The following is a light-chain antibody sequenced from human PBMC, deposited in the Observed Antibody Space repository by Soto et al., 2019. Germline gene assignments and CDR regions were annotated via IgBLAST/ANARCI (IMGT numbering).Light chain of an antibody. Sequence: SYELTQPPSVSVSPGQTASITCSGDKLGDKYACWYQQKPGQSPVLVIYQDSKRPSGIPERFSGSNSGNTATLTISGTQAMDEADYYCQAWDSRTEGFGGGTKVTVL. CDR2: QDS. CDR1: KLGDKY. CDR3: QAWDSRTEG. V-gene: IGLV3-1*01. J-gene: IGLJ2*01.